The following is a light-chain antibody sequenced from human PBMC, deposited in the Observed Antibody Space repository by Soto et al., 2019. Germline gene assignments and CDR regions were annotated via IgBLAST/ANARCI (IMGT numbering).Light chain of an antibody. CDR2: DVS. Sequence: SVLTQPASVSGSPGQSVTISFPGTSSAVGGYNYVSWYQQHPGKAPKLMIYDVSNRPSGVSNRFSGSKSGNTASLTISGLQAEDEADYYCSSYTSSSTYVFGTGTKVTVL. J-gene: IGLJ1*01. CDR1: SSAVGGYNY. CDR3: SSYTSSSTYV. V-gene: IGLV2-14*01.